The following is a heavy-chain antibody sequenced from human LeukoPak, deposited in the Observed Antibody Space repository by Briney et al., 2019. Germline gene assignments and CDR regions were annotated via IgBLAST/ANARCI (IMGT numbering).Heavy chain of an antibody. CDR2: IYHSGST. D-gene: IGHD3-10*01. CDR1: GGSISSSNW. J-gene: IGHJ4*02. V-gene: IGHV4-4*02. CDR3: ARVLNPWLGQFAFDY. Sequence: PSETLSLTCAVSGGSISSSNWWSWVRPPPGKGLEWIGEIYHSGSTNYNPSLKSRLTISLDTSKNKFSLQLRSVTAADTPVYYCARVLNPWLGQFAFDYWGQGALVIVPP.